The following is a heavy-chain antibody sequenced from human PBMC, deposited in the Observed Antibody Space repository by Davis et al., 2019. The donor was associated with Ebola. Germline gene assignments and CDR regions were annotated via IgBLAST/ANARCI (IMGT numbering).Heavy chain of an antibody. J-gene: IGHJ3*02. CDR2: IYTSGST. CDR1: GGSISSYY. D-gene: IGHD2-2*01. CDR3: ASGAGHCSSTSCYPDAFDI. Sequence: PSETLSLTCTVSGGSISSYYWSWIRQPAGKGLEWIGRIYTSGSTNYNPSLKSRVTMSVDTSKNQFSLKLSSVTAADTAVYYCASGAGHCSSTSCYPDAFDIWGQGTMVTVSS. V-gene: IGHV4-4*07.